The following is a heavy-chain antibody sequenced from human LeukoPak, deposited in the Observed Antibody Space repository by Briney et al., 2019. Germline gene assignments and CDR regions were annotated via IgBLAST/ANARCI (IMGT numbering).Heavy chain of an antibody. CDR2: IYYSGST. D-gene: IGHD6-19*01. J-gene: IGHJ3*02. CDR3: ARLRPVAGYDAFDI. Sequence: SETLSLTCSVAGGSISSYYWSWIRQPPGKGLEWIGYIYYSGSTNYNPSLKSRVTMSVDTSKNQFSLKLTSVTAADTAVYYCARLRPVAGYDAFDIWGHGTMVTVSS. V-gene: IGHV4-59*08. CDR1: GGSISSYY.